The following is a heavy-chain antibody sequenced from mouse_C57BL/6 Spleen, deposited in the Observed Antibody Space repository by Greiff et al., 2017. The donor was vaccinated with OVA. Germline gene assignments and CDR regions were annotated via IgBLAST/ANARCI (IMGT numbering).Heavy chain of an antibody. CDR1: GFTIKDDY. CDR3: TTAQATNYFDY. V-gene: IGHV14-4*01. D-gene: IGHD3-2*02. CDR2: ISPENGDT. Sequence: EVQLQQSGAELVRPGASVKLSCTASGFTIKDDYMHWVRQRPEQGLEWIGWISPENGDTEYAAKVQGQVTITADTDSNTAYLQLSSLTSEDTAVYYCTTAQATNYFDYWGQGTTLTVSS. J-gene: IGHJ2*01.